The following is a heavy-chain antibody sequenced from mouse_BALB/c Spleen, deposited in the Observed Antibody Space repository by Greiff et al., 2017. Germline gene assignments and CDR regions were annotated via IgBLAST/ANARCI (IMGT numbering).Heavy chain of an antibody. CDR3: ARSEIYYGYAYAMDY. CDR2: ISSGSSTI. V-gene: IGHV5-17*02. CDR1: GFTFSSFG. D-gene: IGHD2-2*01. J-gene: IGHJ4*01. Sequence: EVKLQESGGGLVQPGGSRKLSCAASGFTFSSFGMHWVRQAPEKGLEWVAYISSGSSTIYYADTVKGRFTISRDNPKNTLFLQMTSLRSEDTAMYYCARSEIYYGYAYAMDYWGQGTSVTVSS.